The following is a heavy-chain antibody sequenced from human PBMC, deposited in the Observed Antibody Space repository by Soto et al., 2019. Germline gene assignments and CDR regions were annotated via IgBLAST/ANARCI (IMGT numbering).Heavy chain of an antibody. Sequence: PSLTCTVSGGSISSGGYYWSWIRQHPGKGLEWIGYIYYSGSTYYNPSLKSRVTISVDTSKNQFSLKLSSVTAADTAVYYCARSLGDSSGEYYYGMDVWGQGTTVTVSS. CDR3: ARSLGDSSGEYYYGMDV. CDR2: IYYSGST. CDR1: GGSISSGGYY. D-gene: IGHD3-22*01. V-gene: IGHV4-31*03. J-gene: IGHJ6*02.